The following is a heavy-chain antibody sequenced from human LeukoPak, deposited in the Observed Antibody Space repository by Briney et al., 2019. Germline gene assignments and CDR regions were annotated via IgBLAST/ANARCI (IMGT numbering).Heavy chain of an antibody. D-gene: IGHD3-3*01. V-gene: IGHV3-11*01. CDR3: ARGPPCYDFWSGYPR. CDR1: GFTFSDYY. Sequence: GGSLRLSCAASGFTFSDYYMSWIRQAPGRGLEWVSYISSSGSTIYYADSVKGRFTISRDNAKNSLYLQMNSLRAEDTAVYYCARGPPCYDFWSGYPRGGQGTLVTVSS. J-gene: IGHJ4*02. CDR2: ISSSGSTI.